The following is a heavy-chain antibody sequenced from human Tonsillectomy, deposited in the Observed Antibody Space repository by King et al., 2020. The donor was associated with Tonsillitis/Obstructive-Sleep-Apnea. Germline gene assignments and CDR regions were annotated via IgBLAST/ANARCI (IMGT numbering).Heavy chain of an antibody. Sequence: QLVQSGGGLVKPGGSLRLSCAASGFTFSDYYMSWIRQAPGKGLEWVSYISSSGTTIYYADSVKGRFTISRDNAKNSLYLQMKSLRAEDTAVYYCASRNWDDAFDIWGQGTMVTVSS. V-gene: IGHV3-11*01. CDR3: ASRNWDDAFDI. J-gene: IGHJ3*02. CDR2: ISSSGTTI. D-gene: IGHD7-27*01. CDR1: GFTFSDYY.